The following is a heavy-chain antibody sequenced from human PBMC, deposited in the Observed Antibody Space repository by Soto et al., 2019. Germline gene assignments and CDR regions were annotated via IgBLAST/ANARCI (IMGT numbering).Heavy chain of an antibody. V-gene: IGHV3-23*01. D-gene: IGHD3-10*01. CDR3: AGRSYDLGSYSFDY. CDR2: VGYTGGST. Sequence: ESGGALVQPGGSLRLSCAASGFTFTNYAMNWVRQAPGKGLEWVASVGYTGGSTHYADSVKGRFTISRDNSKKTLYLQMNSLRAEDTAVYYCAGRSYDLGSYSFDYWGQGTLVSVSS. CDR1: GFTFTNYA. J-gene: IGHJ4*02.